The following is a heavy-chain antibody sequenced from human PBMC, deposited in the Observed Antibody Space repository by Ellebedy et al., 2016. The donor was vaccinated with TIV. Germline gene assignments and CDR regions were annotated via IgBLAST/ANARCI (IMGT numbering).Heavy chain of an antibody. D-gene: IGHD2-2*02. CDR1: GGSFSGYY. V-gene: IGHV4-59*10. J-gene: IGHJ5*02. CDR2: IYTSGST. Sequence: SETLSLTXAVYGGSFSGYYWSWIRQPAGKGLEWIGRIYTSGSTNYNPSLKSRVTMSVDTSKNQFSLKLSSVTAADTAVYYCARAGQYQLLYRWFDPWGQGTLVTVSS. CDR3: ARAGQYQLLYRWFDP.